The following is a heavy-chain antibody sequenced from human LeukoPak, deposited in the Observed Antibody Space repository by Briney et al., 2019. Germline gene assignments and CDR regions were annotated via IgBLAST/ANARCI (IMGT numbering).Heavy chain of an antibody. J-gene: IGHJ6*03. CDR2: MYTSGST. Sequence: SETLSLTCTVSGGSISSGSYYWSWIRQPAWKGLEWIGRMYTSGSTNYNPSLKSRVTISVDTSKNQFSLKLSSVTAADTAVYYCARGTTMVRGAYYCYYMDVWGKGTTVTVSS. CDR1: GGSISSGSYY. V-gene: IGHV4-61*02. D-gene: IGHD3-10*01. CDR3: ARGTTMVRGAYYCYYMDV.